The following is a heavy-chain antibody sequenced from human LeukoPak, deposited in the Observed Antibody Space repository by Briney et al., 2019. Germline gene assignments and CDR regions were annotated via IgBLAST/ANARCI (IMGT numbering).Heavy chain of an antibody. CDR3: ATISAQTFDI. CDR2: IKPDGIDK. D-gene: IGHD5-24*01. CDR1: GFTFRNHW. J-gene: IGHJ3*02. V-gene: IGHV3-7*01. Sequence: GGSLRLSCVGSGFTFRNHWVNWVRQSPRRGLEWVVNIKPDGIDKYYVDSARGRFTVSRDNAKNSAFLQMNSLRAEDTAIYYCATISAQTFDIWGQGTLVSVSS.